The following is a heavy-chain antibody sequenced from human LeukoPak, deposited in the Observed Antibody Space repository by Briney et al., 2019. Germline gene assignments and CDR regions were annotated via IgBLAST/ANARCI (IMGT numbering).Heavy chain of an antibody. J-gene: IGHJ4*02. D-gene: IGHD4-17*01. CDR1: GGSFSGYY. CDR2: INHSGST. Sequence: PSETLSLTCAVYGGSFSGYYWSWIRQPPGKGLEWVGEINHSGSTNYNPSLKSRVTISVDTSKNQFSLKLSSVTAADTAVYYCARVRLRWLYYFDYWGQGTLVTVSS. CDR3: ARVRLRWLYYFDY. V-gene: IGHV4-34*01.